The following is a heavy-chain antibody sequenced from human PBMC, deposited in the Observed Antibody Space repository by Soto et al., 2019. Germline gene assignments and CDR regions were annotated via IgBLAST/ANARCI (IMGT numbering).Heavy chain of an antibody. CDR3: ARVLGYDSSGYLGYYFDY. D-gene: IGHD3-22*01. CDR1: GYTFTSYG. Sequence: QVPLVQSGAEVKKPGASVKVSCKASGYTFTSYGISWVRQAPGQGLEWMGWISAYNGNTNYAQKLQGRVTMTTDTSTSTAYMELRSLRSDDTAVYYCARVLGYDSSGYLGYYFDYWGQGTLVTVSS. V-gene: IGHV1-18*01. CDR2: ISAYNGNT. J-gene: IGHJ4*02.